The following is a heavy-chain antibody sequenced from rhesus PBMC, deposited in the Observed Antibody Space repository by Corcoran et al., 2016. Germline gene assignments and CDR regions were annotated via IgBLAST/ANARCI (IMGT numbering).Heavy chain of an antibody. Sequence: QVQLQESGPGLVKPSETPSLTCAVSGGSISDDYYWSWIRQPPGKGLEWIVYIYGSGGGTNYNPSLKNRVTISIDTSKNQFSLKLSSVTAADTAVYYCARRDFWTGSDYWGQGVLVTVSS. V-gene: IGHV4-106*01. CDR3: ARRDFWTGSDY. J-gene: IGHJ4*01. D-gene: IGHD3-3*01. CDR2: IYGSGGGT. CDR1: GGSISDDYY.